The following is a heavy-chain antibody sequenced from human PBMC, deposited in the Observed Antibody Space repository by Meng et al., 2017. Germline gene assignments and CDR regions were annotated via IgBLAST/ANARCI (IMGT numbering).Heavy chain of an antibody. V-gene: IGHV1-46*01. CDR1: GYTFTSYY. CDR3: ARDLPYDSSSYLGINWFDP. Sequence: ASVKVSCKASGYTFTSYYMHWVRQAPGQGLEWMGIINPSGGSTSYAQKFQGRVTMTRDTSTSTVYMELSSLRSEDTAVYYCARDLPYDSSSYLGINWFDPWGHGTRVTVSS. D-gene: IGHD3-22*01. J-gene: IGHJ5*02. CDR2: INPSGGST.